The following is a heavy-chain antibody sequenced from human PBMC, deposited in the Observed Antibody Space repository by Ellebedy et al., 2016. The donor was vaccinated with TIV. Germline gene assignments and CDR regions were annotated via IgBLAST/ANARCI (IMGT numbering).Heavy chain of an antibody. CDR2: ISSEAYGGTT. CDR1: GSTFGDYA. D-gene: IGHD6-13*01. V-gene: IGHV3-49*04. CDR3: TRDLTTLAAAGTGIYYYTMDV. Sequence: GGSLRLXXTASGSTFGDYAMSWVRQAPGKGLEWVRFISSEAYGGTTEYAASVKGRFTISRDDSKSIAYLQMNSLKAEDTAVYYCTRDLTTLAAAGTGIYYYTMDVWGQGTTVTVSS. J-gene: IGHJ6*02.